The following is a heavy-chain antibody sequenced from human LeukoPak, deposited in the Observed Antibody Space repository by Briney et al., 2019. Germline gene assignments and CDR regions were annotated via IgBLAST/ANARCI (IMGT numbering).Heavy chain of an antibody. CDR2: ISSDGSDT. D-gene: IGHD6-19*01. J-gene: IGHJ4*02. V-gene: IGHV3-74*01. CDR1: GFSFSNYW. Sequence: GGSLRLSCAASGFSFSNYWMHWVRQAPGKGLVWVSRISSDGSDTIYADSVKGRFTISRDNAQNTLYLQMNSLRAEDTAVYYCARALAVAGSVGGLVDWGQGTLVTVSS. CDR3: ARALAVAGSVGGLVD.